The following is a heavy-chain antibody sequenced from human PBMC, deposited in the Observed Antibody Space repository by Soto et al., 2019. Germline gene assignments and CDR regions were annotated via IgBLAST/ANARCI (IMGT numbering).Heavy chain of an antibody. CDR1: GGSFSGYY. D-gene: IGHD3-16*02. J-gene: IGHJ4*02. Sequence: PSETLSLTCAVYGGSFSGYYWSWMRQPPGKGLEWIGEINHSGSTNYNPSLKSRVTISVDTSKNQFSLKLSSVTAADTAVYYCAREGGYDYVWGSYRPLPLDYWGQGTLVTVSS. V-gene: IGHV4-34*01. CDR2: INHSGST. CDR3: AREGGYDYVWGSYRPLPLDY.